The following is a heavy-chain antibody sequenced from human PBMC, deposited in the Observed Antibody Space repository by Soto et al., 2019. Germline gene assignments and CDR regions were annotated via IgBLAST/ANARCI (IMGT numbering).Heavy chain of an antibody. J-gene: IGHJ4*02. Sequence: QLQLQESGPGLVKPSETLSLTCTVSGGSISSSSYYWGWIRQPPGKGLEWIGSIYYRGNTYYTPSLKSRVPISVDTSKNQFSLQLSSVTAADTAGYYCAREGGGYCSGGSCQVDYWGQGTLVTVSS. D-gene: IGHD2-15*01. V-gene: IGHV4-39*02. CDR2: IYYRGNT. CDR3: AREGGGYCSGGSCQVDY. CDR1: GGSISSSSYY.